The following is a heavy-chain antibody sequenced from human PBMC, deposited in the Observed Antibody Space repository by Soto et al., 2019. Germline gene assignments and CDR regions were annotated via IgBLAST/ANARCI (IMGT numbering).Heavy chain of an antibody. J-gene: IGHJ5*02. Sequence: ASVKVSCKASGYTFTSYYMRWVRQAPGQGLEWMGIINPSGGSTSYAQKFQGRVTMTRDTSTSTVYMELSSLRSEDTAVYYCARARSSSRSKNWFDPWGQGTLVTVSS. CDR1: GYTFTSYY. V-gene: IGHV1-46*01. CDR2: INPSGGST. D-gene: IGHD6-13*01. CDR3: ARARSSSRSKNWFDP.